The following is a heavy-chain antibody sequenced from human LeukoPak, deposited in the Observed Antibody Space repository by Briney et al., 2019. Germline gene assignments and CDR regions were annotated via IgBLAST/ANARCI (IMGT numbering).Heavy chain of an antibody. CDR2: ISGSGGST. D-gene: IGHD2-2*01. J-gene: IGHJ1*01. Sequence: GSLRLSCAASGFTFSSYAMSWVRQAPGKGLEWVSAISGSGGSTYYADSVKGRFTISRDISKNTLYLQMNSLRAEDTAVYYCAKGGIVVVPAAQGHFQHWGQGTLVTVSS. CDR1: GFTFSSYA. CDR3: AKGGIVVVPAAQGHFQH. V-gene: IGHV3-23*01.